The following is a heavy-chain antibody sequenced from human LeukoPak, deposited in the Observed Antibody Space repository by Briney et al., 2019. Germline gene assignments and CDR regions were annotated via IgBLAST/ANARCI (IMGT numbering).Heavy chain of an antibody. CDR3: ARGGYYDTSGFYIT. V-gene: IGHV4-34*01. J-gene: IGHJ4*02. CDR1: GGSFSDYY. CDR2: INYRGSP. Sequence: SETLSLTCTVHGGSFSDYYGTWIRQPPGKGLEWIGDINYRGSPDSNPSLKSRVTMSLDTSKKLFSLKLTSVTAADTAVYYCARGGYYDTSGFYITWGQGTLVTVSS. D-gene: IGHD3-22*01.